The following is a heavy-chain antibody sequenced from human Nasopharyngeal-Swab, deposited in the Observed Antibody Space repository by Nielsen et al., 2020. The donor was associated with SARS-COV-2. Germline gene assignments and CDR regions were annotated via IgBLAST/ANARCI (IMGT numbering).Heavy chain of an antibody. V-gene: IGHV4-39*01. D-gene: IGHD6-13*01. J-gene: IGHJ4*02. CDR2: IYYGGST. CDR1: GGSISSSTYY. CDR3: ATLSSSWYEYYFDY. Sequence: SETLSLTCTVSGGSISSSTYYWAWIRQPPGKGLEWIGSIYYGGSTYYNPSLKSRVTISADTSKNQFSLKLSSVTAADTAVYYCATLSSSWYEYYFDYWGQGTLVTVSS.